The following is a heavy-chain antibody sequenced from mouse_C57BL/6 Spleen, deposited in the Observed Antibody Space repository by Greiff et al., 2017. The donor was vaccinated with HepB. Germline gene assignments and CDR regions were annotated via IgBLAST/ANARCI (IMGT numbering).Heavy chain of an antibody. J-gene: IGHJ4*01. CDR1: GYAFTNYL. CDR2: INPGSGGT. D-gene: IGHD1-1*01. CDR3: ARSLYYGSRGAMDY. V-gene: IGHV1-54*01. Sequence: QVQLQQSGAELVRPGTSVKVSCKASGYAFTNYLIEWVKQRPGQGLEWIGVINPGSGGTNYNEKFKGKATLTADKSSSTAYMQLSSLTSEDSAVYFCARSLYYGSRGAMDYWGQGTSVTVSS.